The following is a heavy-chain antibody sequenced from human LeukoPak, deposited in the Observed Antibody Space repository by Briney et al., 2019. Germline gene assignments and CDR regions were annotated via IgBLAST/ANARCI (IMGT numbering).Heavy chain of an antibody. CDR3: ATHHPYDFWSGYYFDY. D-gene: IGHD3-3*01. Sequence: GGSLRLSCAASGFTFSSYAMSWVRQAPGKGLEWVSAISGSGGSTYYADSVKGRFAISRDNSKNTLYLQMNSLRAEDTAVYYCATHHPYDFWSGYYFDYWGQGTLVTVSS. J-gene: IGHJ4*02. V-gene: IGHV3-23*01. CDR1: GFTFSSYA. CDR2: ISGSGGST.